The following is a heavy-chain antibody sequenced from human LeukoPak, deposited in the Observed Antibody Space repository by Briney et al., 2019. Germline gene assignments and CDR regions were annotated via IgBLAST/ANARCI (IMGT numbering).Heavy chain of an antibody. CDR1: GFTFSSYA. V-gene: IGHV3-30*04. J-gene: IGHJ4*02. CDR3: AKEGGLRSSWSFDF. Sequence: PGGSLRLSCAASGFTFSSYAMHWVRQAPGKGLEWVAVISYDGSNKYYADSAKGRFTISRDNSKNTLYLQMNSLRVEDTAVYYCAKEGGLRSSWSFDFWGQGILVIVSS. CDR2: ISYDGSNK. D-gene: IGHD6-13*01.